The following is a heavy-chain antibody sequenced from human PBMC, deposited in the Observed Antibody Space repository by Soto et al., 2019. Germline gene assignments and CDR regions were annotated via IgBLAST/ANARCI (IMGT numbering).Heavy chain of an antibody. D-gene: IGHD2-15*01. CDR3: ARNIGPNWFDP. V-gene: IGHV4-59*08. CDR2: IYYSGYT. Sequence: SETLSLTCTVSNGSVSGYYWIWIRQSPGKGLEWIGYIYYSGYTNYNPSLKSRVTISVDTSKNQFSLRLTSVTAADTAIYYCARNIGPNWFDPWXQGTLVTVS. CDR1: NGSVSGYY. J-gene: IGHJ5*02.